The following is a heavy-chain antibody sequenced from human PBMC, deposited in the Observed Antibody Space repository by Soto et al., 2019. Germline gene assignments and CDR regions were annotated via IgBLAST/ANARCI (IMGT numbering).Heavy chain of an antibody. V-gene: IGHV5-51*01. CDR1: GYSFTSYW. CDR2: IHPSDFDT. D-gene: IGHD5-12*01. CDR3: AINSTGYEDS. Sequence: PGESLKISCKGSGYSFTSYWIGWVRQMPGKGLEWMGIIHPSDFDTRYSPSFQGQVTISADKSISTAYLQWSSLRASDTAMYYCAINSTGYEDSWGQGTLVTVSS. J-gene: IGHJ5*02.